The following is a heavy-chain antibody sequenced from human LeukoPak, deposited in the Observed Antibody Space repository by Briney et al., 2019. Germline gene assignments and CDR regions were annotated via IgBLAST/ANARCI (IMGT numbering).Heavy chain of an antibody. CDR1: GYTFTGYY. J-gene: IGHJ4*02. Sequence: ASVKVSCKASGYTFTGYYMHWVRQAPGQGLEWMGWINPNSGGTNYAQKFQGRVTMTRDTSISTAYMELSRLRSDDTAVYYCARDEKDCSGGSCYSAGFDYWGQGTLVTVSS. CDR3: ARDEKDCSGGSCYSAGFDY. CDR2: INPNSGGT. D-gene: IGHD2-15*01. V-gene: IGHV1-2*02.